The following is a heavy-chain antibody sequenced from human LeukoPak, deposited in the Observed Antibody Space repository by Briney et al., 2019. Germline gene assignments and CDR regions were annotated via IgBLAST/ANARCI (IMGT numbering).Heavy chain of an antibody. D-gene: IGHD6-19*01. CDR1: GFTFSSYA. Sequence: GGSLRLSCAASGFTFSSYAMSRVRQAPGKGLEWVSAISGSGGSTYYADSVKGRFTISRDSSKNTLYLQMNSLRAEDTAVYYCAKHRSAWYVRDYFDYWGQGTLVTVSS. CDR3: AKHRSAWYVRDYFDY. CDR2: ISGSGGST. J-gene: IGHJ4*02. V-gene: IGHV3-23*01.